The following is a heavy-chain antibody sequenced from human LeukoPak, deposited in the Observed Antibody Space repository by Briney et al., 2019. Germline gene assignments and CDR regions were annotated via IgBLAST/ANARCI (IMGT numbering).Heavy chain of an antibody. D-gene: IGHD6-19*01. J-gene: IGHJ3*02. Sequence: GASVKVSCKASGYIFRDYVMNWVRQAPGQGLEWVAWINTNTGDPIYARDFSGRFSSSVDTSVNTAYLYISGLKAEDTAIYYCARAVRGSVGGFDIWGQGTMVTVSS. V-gene: IGHV7-4-1*02. CDR2: INTNTGDP. CDR3: ARAVRGSVGGFDI. CDR1: GYIFRDYV.